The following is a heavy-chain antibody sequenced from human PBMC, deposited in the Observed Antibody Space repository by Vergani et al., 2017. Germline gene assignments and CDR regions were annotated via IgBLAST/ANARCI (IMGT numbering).Heavy chain of an antibody. CDR3: TRDYNGIFVSSSDYSSLLYY. D-gene: IGHD3-22*01. CDR2: ISKDGTHD. Sequence: QVSLVESGGGAVQPGRSLTLTCSASGFGFKNFAMHWVRQAPGKGLEWVATISKDGTHDYYEPSVRGRFAVSRDNFKNTMYLQMDRLTTDNTAVYFCTRDYNGIFVSSSDYSSLLYYWGQGILVTVSS. J-gene: IGHJ4*02. V-gene: IGHV3-30*03. CDR1: GFGFKNFA.